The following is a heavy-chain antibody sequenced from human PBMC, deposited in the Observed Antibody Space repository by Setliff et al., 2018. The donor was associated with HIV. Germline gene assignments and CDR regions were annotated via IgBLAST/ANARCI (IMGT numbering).Heavy chain of an antibody. Sequence: SVKVSCKTTGGTFNIFSITWVRQAPGQGLEWMGGIIPVFGPPNYAKKFQFRLTITVDESTNTAYMELSSLRSEDTAMYYCARRGVPQQIDLDSWGHGTLVTVSS. V-gene: IGHV1-69*13. CDR2: IIPVFGPP. D-gene: IGHD3-10*01. CDR3: ARRGVPQQIDLDS. CDR1: GGTFNIFS. J-gene: IGHJ5*01.